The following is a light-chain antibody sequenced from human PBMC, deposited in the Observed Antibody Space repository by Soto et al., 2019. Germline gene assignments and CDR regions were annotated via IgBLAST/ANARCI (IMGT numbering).Light chain of an antibody. CDR2: EVT. CDR3: TSYTSISTLV. CDR1: SSDVGGYDY. Sequence: QSALTQPASVSGSPGQSITISCTGTSSDVGGYDYVSWYQQHPGKAHKLMIYEVTFRPSGVPNRFSGSKSGNTASLTISGLQAEDEADYYCTSYTSISTLVFGTGTKLTVL. J-gene: IGLJ1*01. V-gene: IGLV2-14*01.